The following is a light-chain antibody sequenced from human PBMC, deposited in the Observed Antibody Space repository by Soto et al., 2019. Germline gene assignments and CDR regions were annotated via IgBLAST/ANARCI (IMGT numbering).Light chain of an antibody. CDR1: QSISSY. CDR3: QESYSTSIT. J-gene: IGKJ5*01. V-gene: IGKV1-39*01. Sequence: DIQMTQSPSSLSASVGDRVTITCRASQSISSYLNWYQQKPGKAPKLLIYAASSLQSAVPSRFSGSGSGTDFTLTIRSLQPEDFATYYCQESYSTSITFGQGTRLEIK. CDR2: AAS.